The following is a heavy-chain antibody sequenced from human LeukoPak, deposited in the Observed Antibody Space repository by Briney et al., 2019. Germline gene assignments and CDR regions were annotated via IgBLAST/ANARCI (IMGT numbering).Heavy chain of an antibody. Sequence: PSETLSLTCTVSGGSISSGSDYWSWIRQPAGKGLEWIGRIYTSGSTNYNPSLKSRVTISVDTSKNQFSLKLSSVTAADTAVYYCARDRGVGYPDYWGQGTLVTVSS. CDR1: GGSISSGSDY. D-gene: IGHD1-26*01. J-gene: IGHJ4*02. V-gene: IGHV4-61*02. CDR3: ARDRGVGYPDY. CDR2: IYTSGST.